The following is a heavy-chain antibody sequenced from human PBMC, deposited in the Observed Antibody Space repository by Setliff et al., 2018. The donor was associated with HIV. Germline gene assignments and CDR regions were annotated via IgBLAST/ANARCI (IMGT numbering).Heavy chain of an antibody. CDR2: IRSKAYGGTT. Sequence: PGGSLRLSCAASGFTFSSYSMSWVRQAPGKGLECIGFIRSKAYGGTTEYAASVKGRFTISRDDSKSIAYLQMNSLKTEDTAVYFCTREKDSSGWYLNWFDPWGQGTLVTVSS. D-gene: IGHD6-19*01. CDR1: GFTFSSYS. CDR3: TREKDSSGWYLNWFDP. J-gene: IGHJ5*02. V-gene: IGHV3-49*04.